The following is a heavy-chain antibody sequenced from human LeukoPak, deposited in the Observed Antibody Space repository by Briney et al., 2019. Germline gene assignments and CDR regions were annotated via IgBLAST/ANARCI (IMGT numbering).Heavy chain of an antibody. D-gene: IGHD4-17*01. CDR3: AGGDYGRFDY. J-gene: IGHJ4*02. Sequence: GRSLRLSCAVSGFSISSHTMHWVRQAPGKGLEWVAAFSYDGSKKDYADSVKGRFTISRDSSKNTLYLQMNSLRAEDTAVYSCAGGDYGRFDYWGQGTLVTVSS. V-gene: IGHV3-30*04. CDR1: GFSISSHT. CDR2: FSYDGSKK.